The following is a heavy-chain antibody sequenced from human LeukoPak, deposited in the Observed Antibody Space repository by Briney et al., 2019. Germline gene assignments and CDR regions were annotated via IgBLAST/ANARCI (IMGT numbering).Heavy chain of an antibody. D-gene: IGHD1-7*01. CDR2: ISRSGDTI. V-gene: IGHV3-11*01. Sequence: GGSLRLSCAASGFTFSDYAMSWIRQAPGQGLEWVSYISRSGDTIDYADSVKGRFSISRDNARNSLYLQMNSLRAEDTAVYYCAGYHWNSGVVYWGQGTLVTVSS. CDR3: AGYHWNSGVVY. CDR1: GFTFSDYA. J-gene: IGHJ4*02.